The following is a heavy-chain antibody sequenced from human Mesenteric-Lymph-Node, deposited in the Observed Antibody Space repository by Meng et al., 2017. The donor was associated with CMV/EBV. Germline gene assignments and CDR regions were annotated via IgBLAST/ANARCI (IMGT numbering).Heavy chain of an antibody. Sequence: GESLKISCAASGFTFSSHWMHWVRQAPGKGLVWVSRINSDESTTSYADSVKGRFTISRDNAKNTLYLQMNSLRAEDTAVYYCARDARGTFGMDVWGQGTTVTVSS. J-gene: IGHJ6*02. V-gene: IGHV3-74*01. D-gene: IGHD3-16*01. CDR1: GFTFSSHW. CDR3: ARDARGTFGMDV. CDR2: INSDESTT.